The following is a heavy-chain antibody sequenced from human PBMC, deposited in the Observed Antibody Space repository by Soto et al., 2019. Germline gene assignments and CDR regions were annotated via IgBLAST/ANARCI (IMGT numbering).Heavy chain of an antibody. CDR1: GYTFASYA. J-gene: IGHJ4*02. Sequence: QVQLVQSGAEVKKPGASVKVSCKASGYTFASYAISWMRQAPGQGLEWMGWISAYNGNTNYAQKRQGRVTMTPHTSTSTAYMELRSLRSDDTAVYYCASDPPPPDYWGQGTRVTVSS. V-gene: IGHV1-18*01. CDR3: ASDPPPPDY. CDR2: ISAYNGNT.